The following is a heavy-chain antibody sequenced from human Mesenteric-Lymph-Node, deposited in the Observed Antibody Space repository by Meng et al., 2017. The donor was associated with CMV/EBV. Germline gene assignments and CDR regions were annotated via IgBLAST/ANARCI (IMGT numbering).Heavy chain of an antibody. V-gene: IGHV1-8*01. J-gene: IGHJ5*02. Sequence: ASVKVSCKASGYTFTSYDINWVRQATGQGLEWMGWMNPNSGNTGYAQQLQGRVTMTTDTSTSTAYMELRSLRSDDTAVYYCARLLPYYYDSSGYYWFDPWGQGTLVTVSS. CDR2: MNPNSGNT. D-gene: IGHD3-22*01. CDR1: GYTFTSYD. CDR3: ARLLPYYYDSSGYYWFDP.